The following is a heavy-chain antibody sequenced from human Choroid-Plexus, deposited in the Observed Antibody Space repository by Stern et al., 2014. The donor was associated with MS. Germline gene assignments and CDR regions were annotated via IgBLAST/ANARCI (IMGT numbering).Heavy chain of an antibody. CDR3: AKDRQWSTYFFDY. Sequence: VQLVESGGGVAQPGRPLILSCAASGFTFSNFGMHWVRQAPGKGLEWVALISYAGSDKYYAASVTGRFTIFRDNSKNTLYMHMNSLRAEDTAVYYCAKDRQWSTYFFDYWGQGSLVTVSS. CDR2: ISYAGSDK. V-gene: IGHV3-30*18. D-gene: IGHD2-15*01. J-gene: IGHJ4*02. CDR1: GFTFSNFG.